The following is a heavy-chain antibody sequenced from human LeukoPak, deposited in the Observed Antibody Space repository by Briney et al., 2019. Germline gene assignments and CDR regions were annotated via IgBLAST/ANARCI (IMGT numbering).Heavy chain of an antibody. CDR1: GGTFSSYP. J-gene: IGHJ4*02. Sequence: SVKVSCKASGGTFSSYPFTWVRQAPGQGLEWMGEIAPIFGAANYAQTFQGRVTITTDESTSTVFMELSSLRSDDTAFYYCARNSRVASTSGLNYWGQGTLVTVSS. CDR3: ARNSRVASTSGLNY. CDR2: IAPIFGAA. D-gene: IGHD4-23*01. V-gene: IGHV1-69*05.